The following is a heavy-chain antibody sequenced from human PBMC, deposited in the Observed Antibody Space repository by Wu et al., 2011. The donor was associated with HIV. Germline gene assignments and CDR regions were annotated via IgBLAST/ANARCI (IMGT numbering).Heavy chain of an antibody. V-gene: IGHV1-69*06. CDR3: ARAMVVVTNWFDP. J-gene: IGHJ5*02. Sequence: QVQLVQSGAEVKKPGSSVKVSCTASGGTFRSYSVSWVRQAPGQGLEWMGGIVPMFGTVDYAQQFQGRVTITADKSMSTVSLELNSLRSEDTAVYYCARAMVVVTNWFDPWGQGTLVIVSS. CDR1: GGTFRSYS. CDR2: IVPMFGTV. D-gene: IGHD3-22*01.